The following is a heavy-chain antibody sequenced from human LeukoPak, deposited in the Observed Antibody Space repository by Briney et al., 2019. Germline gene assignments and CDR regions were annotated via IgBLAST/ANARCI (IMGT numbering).Heavy chain of an antibody. Sequence: GGSLRLSCAASGFTFSSYAMSWVRQAPGKGREWVSAISGSGGSTYYADSVQGRFTISRDNSKNTLYLQMNSLRDEDTAVYYCARGRLIGDWYFDLWGRGTLVTVSS. CDR2: ISGSGGST. V-gene: IGHV3-23*01. CDR3: ARGRLIGDWYFDL. D-gene: IGHD2-21*01. CDR1: GFTFSSYA. J-gene: IGHJ2*01.